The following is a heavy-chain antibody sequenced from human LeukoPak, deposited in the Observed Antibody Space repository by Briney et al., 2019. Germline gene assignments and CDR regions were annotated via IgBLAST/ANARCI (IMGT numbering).Heavy chain of an antibody. CDR1: GFTFSSYG. CDR2: ISYDGSNK. D-gene: IGHD4-17*01. J-gene: IGHJ3*02. V-gene: IGHV3-30*18. CDR3: AKDFPIESHGDYAAGAFDI. Sequence: GGSLRLSCAASGFTFSSYGMHWVRQAPGKGLEWVAVISYDGSNKYYADSVKGRFTISRDNSKNTLYLQMNSLRAEDTAVYYCAKDFPIESHGDYAAGAFDIWGQGTMVTVS.